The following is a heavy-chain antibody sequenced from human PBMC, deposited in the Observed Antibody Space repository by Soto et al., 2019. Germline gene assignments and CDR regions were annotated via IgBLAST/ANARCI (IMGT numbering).Heavy chain of an antibody. CDR3: AREGVSSSWYYYYAMDV. Sequence: SETLSITCTVSGGSITSYYWSWIRQPPGKGLEWIGYISYSGSTNYNPSLKSRVTISVETSKNQFSLKLSSVTAADTAVYYCAREGVSSSWYYYYAMDVWGQGTTVTVSS. CDR1: GGSITSYY. D-gene: IGHD6-13*01. V-gene: IGHV4-59*01. J-gene: IGHJ6*02. CDR2: ISYSGST.